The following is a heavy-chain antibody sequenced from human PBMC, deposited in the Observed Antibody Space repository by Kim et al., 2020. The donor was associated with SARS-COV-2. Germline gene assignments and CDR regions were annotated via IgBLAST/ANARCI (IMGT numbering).Heavy chain of an antibody. D-gene: IGHD2-2*01. CDR1: GGSFSGYY. V-gene: IGHV4-34*01. CDR3: ARAYQLLSSYWYFDL. CDR2: INHSGST. Sequence: SETLSLTCAVYGGSFSGYYWSWIRQPPGKGLEWIGEINHSGSTNYNPSLKSRVTISVDTSKNQFSLKLSSVTAADTAVYYCARAYQLLSSYWYFDLWGRGTLVTVSS. J-gene: IGHJ2*01.